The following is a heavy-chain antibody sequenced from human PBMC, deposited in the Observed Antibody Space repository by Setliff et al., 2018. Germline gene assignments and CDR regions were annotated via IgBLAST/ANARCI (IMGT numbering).Heavy chain of an antibody. J-gene: IGHJ4*01. CDR2: TIGSGIST. Sequence: PEGSLRLSCAASGCSFSSYAMSWVRQAPGKGLEWVSTTIGSGISTYYADSVQGRVTISRDNHKNTLHLQMNSLRVEDTAIYYCAKSPHDFWSGRVFFDYWGQGMLVTVSS. CDR1: GCSFSSYA. CDR3: AKSPHDFWSGRVFFDY. D-gene: IGHD3-3*01. V-gene: IGHV3-23*01.